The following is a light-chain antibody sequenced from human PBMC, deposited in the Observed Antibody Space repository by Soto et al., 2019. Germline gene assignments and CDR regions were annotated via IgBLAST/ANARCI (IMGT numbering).Light chain of an antibody. CDR2: DNN. CDR3: GTWDASLSAYV. J-gene: IGLJ1*01. Sequence: QSVLTQPPSVSAAPGQKVTISCSGSSSNIGNNYVSWYQQFPGTAPKLLTYDNNKRPSGIPDRFSGSKSGTSATLGITGLQTGDEADYYCGTWDASLSAYVFGTGTKGTVL. V-gene: IGLV1-51*01. CDR1: SSNIGNNY.